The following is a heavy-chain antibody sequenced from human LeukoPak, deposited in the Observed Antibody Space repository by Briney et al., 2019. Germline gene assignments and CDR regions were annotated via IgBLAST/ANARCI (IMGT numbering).Heavy chain of an antibody. CDR3: ARQRGGVYYDSSGYSVDY. CDR1: GFTFSSYW. V-gene: IGHV3-7*01. Sequence: GGSLRLSCAASGFTFSSYWMSWVRQAPGKGLEWVASIKQDGSEKYYVDSVKGRFTISRDNAKNSLYLQMSSLRAEDTAVYYCARQRGGVYYDSSGYSVDYWGQGTLVTVSS. D-gene: IGHD3-22*01. CDR2: IKQDGSEK. J-gene: IGHJ4*02.